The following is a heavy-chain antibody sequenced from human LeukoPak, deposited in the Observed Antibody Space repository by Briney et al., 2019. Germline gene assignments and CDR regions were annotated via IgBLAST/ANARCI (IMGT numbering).Heavy chain of an antibody. CDR2: IYYSGST. CDR3: ARAAGYCSSTSCWFYYYGMDV. D-gene: IGHD2-2*01. J-gene: IGHJ6*02. CDR1: SGSISSGDYY. Sequence: KSSETLSLTCTVSSGSISSGDYYWSWIRQPPGKGLEWIGYIYYSGSTYYNPSLKSRVTISVDTSKNQFSLKLSSVTAADTAVYYCARAAGYCSSTSCWFYYYGMDVWGQGTTVTVSS. V-gene: IGHV4-30-4*01.